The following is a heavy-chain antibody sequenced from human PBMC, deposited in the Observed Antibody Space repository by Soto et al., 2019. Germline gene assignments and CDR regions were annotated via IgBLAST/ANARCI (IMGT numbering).Heavy chain of an antibody. CDR2: IIPIFGTA. CDR1: GGTFSSYA. D-gene: IGHD3-3*01. Sequence: QVQLVQSGAEVKKPGSSVKVSCKASGGTFSSYAISWVRQAPGQGLEWMGGIIPIFGTANYAQKFQGRVTITADESTSTAYMELSSLRSEDTAVYYCVSGDFWSGYSDYWYFDLWGRGTLVTVSS. CDR3: VSGDFWSGYSDYWYFDL. J-gene: IGHJ2*01. V-gene: IGHV1-69*01.